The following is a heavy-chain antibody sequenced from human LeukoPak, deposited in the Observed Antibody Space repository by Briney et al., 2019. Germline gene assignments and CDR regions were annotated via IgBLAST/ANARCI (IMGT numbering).Heavy chain of an antibody. CDR1: GFRFADYG. V-gene: IGHV3-20*04. CDR3: TRDLTMAAFDY. D-gene: IGHD5-24*01. Sequence: RPVGSLRLSCAASGFRFADYGVDWVRQTPGKGLEWVAYISWNGGLISYADSVKGRFTISRDNAKNSLYLQLDSLRAEDTALYYCTRDLTMAAFDYWGQGTLVTVSS. J-gene: IGHJ4*02. CDR2: ISWNGGLI.